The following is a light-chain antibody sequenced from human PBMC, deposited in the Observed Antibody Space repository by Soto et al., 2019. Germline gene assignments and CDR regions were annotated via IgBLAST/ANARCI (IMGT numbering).Light chain of an antibody. Sequence: QSALTQPASVSGSPGQSITISCTGTSSDVGSFNLVSWYQQHPGKAPKLMIYEGSKRPSGVSNRFSGYKSGNTASLTISGLQAEDEADYYCCSYAGRVFGGGTKVTVL. CDR1: SSDVGSFNL. J-gene: IGLJ2*01. CDR3: CSYAGRV. CDR2: EGS. V-gene: IGLV2-23*01.